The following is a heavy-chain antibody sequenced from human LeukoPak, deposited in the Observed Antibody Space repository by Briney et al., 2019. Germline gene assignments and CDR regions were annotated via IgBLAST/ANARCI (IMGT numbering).Heavy chain of an antibody. CDR1: GFTSNSDV. J-gene: IGHJ4*02. CDR2: ISVSGVGT. Sequence: PGGSMILSCAASGFTSNSDVMSWVRQAPGRGREWVSGISVSGVGTYYADSVKGRFSISRDNSKNTLYLQMNSLRAEDTAVYYCAKDLKGYSDYEFSDYWGQGTLVTVSS. D-gene: IGHD5-12*01. V-gene: IGHV3-23*01. CDR3: AKDLKGYSDYEFSDY.